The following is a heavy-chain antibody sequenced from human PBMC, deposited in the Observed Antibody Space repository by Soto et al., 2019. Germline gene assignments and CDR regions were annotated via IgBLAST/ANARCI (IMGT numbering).Heavy chain of an antibody. CDR2: INAGNGNT. CDR3: AKEYCDSSRCYLPDY. Sequence: ASVKVSCKASGYTFTSYAMHWVRQAPGQRLEWMGWINAGNGNTKDSQKFQGRVTITTDTSASTAYMELRSLRSDDTAVYYCAKEYCDSSRCYLPDYWGQGALVTVSS. V-gene: IGHV1-3*01. D-gene: IGHD2-2*01. J-gene: IGHJ4*02. CDR1: GYTFTSYA.